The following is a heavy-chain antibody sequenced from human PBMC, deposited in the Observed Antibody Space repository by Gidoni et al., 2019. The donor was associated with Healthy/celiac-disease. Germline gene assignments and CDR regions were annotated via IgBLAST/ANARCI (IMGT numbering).Heavy chain of an antibody. Sequence: QVQLVESGGGVVQPGRSLRLSCAASGFTLSSYGMHWVRQAPGKGLEWVAVISYDGSNKYYADSVKGRFTISRDNSKNTLYLQMNSLRAEDTAVYYCAKDLLFYYMDVWGKGTTVTVSS. CDR3: AKDLLFYYMDV. V-gene: IGHV3-30*18. CDR2: ISYDGSNK. CDR1: GFTLSSYG. J-gene: IGHJ6*03.